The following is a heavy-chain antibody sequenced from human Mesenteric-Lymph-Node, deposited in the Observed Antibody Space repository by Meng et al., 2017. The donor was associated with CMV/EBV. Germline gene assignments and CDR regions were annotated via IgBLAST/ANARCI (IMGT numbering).Heavy chain of an antibody. D-gene: IGHD3-3*01. V-gene: IGHV3-20*04. CDR2: ISWNSGSI. CDR3: ARATDYDFWSGYSYGMDV. CDR1: GFTFDDYG. J-gene: IGHJ6*02. Sequence: GGSLRLSCAASGFTFDDYGLSWVRQGPGKGLEWVSGISWNSGSIGYADSVKGRFTISRDNAKNSLYLQMNSLRAEDTAVYYCARATDYDFWSGYSYGMDVWGQGTTVTVSS.